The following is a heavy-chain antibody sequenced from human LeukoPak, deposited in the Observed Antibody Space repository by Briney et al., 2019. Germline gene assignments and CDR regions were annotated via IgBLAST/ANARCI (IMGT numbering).Heavy chain of an antibody. Sequence: SQTLSLTCAVSGGSISSGGYSWSWIRQPPGKGLEWIGYIYHSGSTYYNPSLKSRVTISVDRSKNQFSLKLSSVTAADTAVYYCARAPTMVRGVEWFDPWGQGTLVTVSS. J-gene: IGHJ5*02. CDR1: GGSISSGGYS. V-gene: IGHV4-30-2*01. CDR3: ARAPTMVRGVEWFDP. CDR2: IYHSGST. D-gene: IGHD3-10*01.